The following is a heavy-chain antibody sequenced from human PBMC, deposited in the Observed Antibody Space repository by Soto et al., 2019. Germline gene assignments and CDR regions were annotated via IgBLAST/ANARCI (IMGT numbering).Heavy chain of an antibody. J-gene: IGHJ6*02. CDR3: ARDWHYCASRGYPSVYGMDV. Sequence: QVQLQESGPGLVKPSETLSLTCTVSGGSISPYYWSWIRQPPGKGLEWIGYIYYSGNTEYNPSLKSRITISVDTTKDQFSLKRRCVNAADTAVYYCARDWHYCASRGYPSVYGMDVWDQGTTVTVSS. V-gene: IGHV4-59*12. D-gene: IGHD3-22*01. CDR1: GGSISPYY. CDR2: IYYSGNT.